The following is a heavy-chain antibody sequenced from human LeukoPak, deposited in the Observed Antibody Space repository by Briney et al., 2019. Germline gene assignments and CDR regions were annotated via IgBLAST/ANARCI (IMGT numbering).Heavy chain of an antibody. CDR1: GGSFSGYY. J-gene: IGHJ5*02. Sequence: SEPLSLPCAVSGGSFSGYYWSWIRQPPGKGLEWIGEINHSGSTNYNPSLKSRVAISVDTSKNQFSLKLSSVTAADTAVYYCSREAGIATAIVWFDPWGQGTLVTVSS. D-gene: IGHD6-13*01. CDR3: SREAGIATAIVWFDP. CDR2: INHSGST. V-gene: IGHV4-34*01.